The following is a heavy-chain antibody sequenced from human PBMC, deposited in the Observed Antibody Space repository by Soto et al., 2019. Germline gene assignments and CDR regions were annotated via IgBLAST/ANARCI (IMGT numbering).Heavy chain of an antibody. J-gene: IGHJ4*02. D-gene: IGHD1-26*01. CDR3: TRISLVGATGGRYFDY. CDR1: GFIFSDNY. CDR2: IKNKANRYTT. Sequence: PGGSLRLSWAASGFIFSDNYMDWVRQAPGKGLEWVGRIKNKANRYTTEYAASVKGRFTISRDDSKNSLYLQMNSLKTEDTAVYYCTRISLVGATGGRYFDYWGQGTLLTVSS. V-gene: IGHV3-72*01.